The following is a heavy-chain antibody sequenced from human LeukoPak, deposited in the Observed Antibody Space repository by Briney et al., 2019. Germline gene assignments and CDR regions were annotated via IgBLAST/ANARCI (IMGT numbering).Heavy chain of an antibody. CDR3: ARGGYSRGQGSPFDY. V-gene: IGHV7-4-1*02. D-gene: IGHD6-19*01. CDR1: GYTFTNYP. Sequence: ASVKVSCKASGYTFTNYPMIWVRQTPGQGLEWMGWINTNTGNPTYAQGFTGRFVFSLDTSVGTTYLQINSLKTEDTAVYYCARGGYSRGQGSPFDYWGQGTLVTVSS. J-gene: IGHJ4*02. CDR2: INTNTGNP.